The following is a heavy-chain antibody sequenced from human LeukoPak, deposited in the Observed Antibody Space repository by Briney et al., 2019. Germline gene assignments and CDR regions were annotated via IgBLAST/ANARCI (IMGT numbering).Heavy chain of an antibody. V-gene: IGHV3-23*01. J-gene: IGHJ5*02. CDR2: ISRQSGAST. Sequence: GGSLRLSCAASGFTFSSYDMYWVRQAPGKGLECVASISRQSGASTYYAASVKGRFTISRDNSKNTLYLQMNSLRAEDTAVYYCAKKGVGYYGEGWFDPWGQGTLVTVSS. CDR1: GFTFSSYD. D-gene: IGHD4-17*01. CDR3: AKKGVGYYGEGWFDP.